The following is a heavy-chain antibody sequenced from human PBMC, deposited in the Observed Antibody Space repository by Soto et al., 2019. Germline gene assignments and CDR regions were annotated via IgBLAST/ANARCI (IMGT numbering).Heavy chain of an antibody. CDR1: GYTFTRYG. Sequence: ASVKVSCKASGYTFTRYGISWVRQAPGQGLEWMGWINAYNGNTKYAQKFQGRVTMTRDTSTSTAYMELSSLRSEDTAVYYCARPTSAYYDFWSGYHDAFDIWGQGTMVTVSS. D-gene: IGHD3-3*01. CDR3: ARPTSAYYDFWSGYHDAFDI. V-gene: IGHV1-18*01. CDR2: INAYNGNT. J-gene: IGHJ3*02.